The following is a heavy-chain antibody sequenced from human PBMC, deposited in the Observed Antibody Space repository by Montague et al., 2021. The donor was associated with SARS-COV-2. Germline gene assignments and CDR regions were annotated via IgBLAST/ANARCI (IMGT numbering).Heavy chain of an antibody. V-gene: IGHV4-39*07. CDR1: GGSIVCRRYF. CDR2: IYYSGST. J-gene: IGHJ6*02. D-gene: IGHD3-10*01. CDR3: ARAGSGSYSFYYYYGMDV. Sequence: SETLSLTCSVSGGSIVCRRYFWGKISQAPTTGLDWMVKIYYSGSTNDNPSLDAQGTSSVDTSKNQFSLKVSSVTAADTAVYYCARAGSGSYSFYYYYGMDVCG.